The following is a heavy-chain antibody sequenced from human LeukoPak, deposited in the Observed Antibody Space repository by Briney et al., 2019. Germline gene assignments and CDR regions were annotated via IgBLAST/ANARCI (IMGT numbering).Heavy chain of an antibody. J-gene: IGHJ6*02. CDR1: GFTFTSSA. V-gene: IGHV1-58*01. Sequence: SVKVSCKASGFTFTSSAVQWVRQARGQRLEWIGWIVVGSGNTNYAQKFQERVTITRDMSTSTAYMELSSLRSEDTAVYYCAAVIQLWSHYYYGMDVWGQGTTVTVYS. D-gene: IGHD5-18*01. CDR2: IVVGSGNT. CDR3: AAVIQLWSHYYYGMDV.